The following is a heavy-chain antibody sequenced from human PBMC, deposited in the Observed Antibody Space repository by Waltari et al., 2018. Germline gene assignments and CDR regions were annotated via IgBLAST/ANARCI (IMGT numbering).Heavy chain of an antibody. J-gene: IGHJ4*02. CDR3: GTCEGAGYHVDYFDY. CDR1: GLTFGSHA. CDR2: ITGSGSRT. D-gene: IGHD3-9*01. V-gene: IGHV3-23*01. Sequence: EVVFLESGGGLVQPGGSLRLSCAASGLTFGSHAMSWVRQTPGKGVEWVSGITGSGSRTYYADSVKGRFTISRDNSKNTLFLQMNSLRAEDTAVYYCGTCEGAGYHVDYFDYWGQGTLVTVSS.